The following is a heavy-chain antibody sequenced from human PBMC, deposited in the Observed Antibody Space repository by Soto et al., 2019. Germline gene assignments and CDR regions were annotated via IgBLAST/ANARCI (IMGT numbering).Heavy chain of an antibody. J-gene: IGHJ1*01. CDR2: INWNSGSI. Sequence: GGSLRLSCAASGFTFDDYAMHWVRQVPGKGLGWVSGINWNSGSIGYGDSVKGRFAISRDNAKNSLHLQMNSLSAEDTAFYYCVKDESINWYSGHFRHWGQGSLVTVSS. V-gene: IGHV3-9*01. D-gene: IGHD6-13*01. CDR3: VKDESINWYSGHFRH. CDR1: GFTFDDYA.